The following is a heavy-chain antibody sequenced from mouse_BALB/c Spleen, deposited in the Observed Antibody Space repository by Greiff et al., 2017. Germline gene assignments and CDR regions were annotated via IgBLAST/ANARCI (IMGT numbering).Heavy chain of an antibody. Sequence: EVQLQQSGTVLARPGASVKMSCKASGYTFTSYWMHWVKQRPGQGLEWIGAIYPGNSDTSYNQKFKGKAKLTAVTSTSTAYMELSSLTNEDSAVYYCTVYYGSSYPYWYFDVWGAGTTVTVSS. J-gene: IGHJ1*01. CDR3: TVYYGSSYPYWYFDV. V-gene: IGHV1-5*01. CDR2: IYPGNSDT. D-gene: IGHD1-1*01. CDR1: GYTFTSYW.